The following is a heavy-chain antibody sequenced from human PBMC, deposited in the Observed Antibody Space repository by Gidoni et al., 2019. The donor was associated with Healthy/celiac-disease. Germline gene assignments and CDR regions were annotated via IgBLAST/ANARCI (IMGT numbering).Heavy chain of an antibody. D-gene: IGHD2-15*01. CDR1: GFTFSSYS. Sequence: EVQLVESGGGLVTPGGSLRLSCAASGFTFSSYSMNWVRQAPGKGLEWVSSISSSSSYIYYADSVKGRFTISRDNAKNSLYLQMNSLRAEDTAVYYCARDHCSGGSCYSYWGQGTLVTVSS. V-gene: IGHV3-21*01. CDR3: ARDHCSGGSCYSY. CDR2: ISSSSSYI. J-gene: IGHJ4*02.